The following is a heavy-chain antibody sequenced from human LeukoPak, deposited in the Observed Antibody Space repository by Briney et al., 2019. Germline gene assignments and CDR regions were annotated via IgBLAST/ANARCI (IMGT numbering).Heavy chain of an antibody. CDR3: ARNGYGDFWSGYSYYYYMDV. CDR1: GFTFSSYS. J-gene: IGHJ6*03. D-gene: IGHD3-3*01. V-gene: IGHV3-21*01. CDR2: ISSSSSYI. Sequence: PGGSLRLSCAASGFTFSSYSMNWVRQAPGKGLEWVSSISSSSSYIYYADSVKGRFTISRDNAKNSLYLQMNSLRAEDTAVYYCARNGYGDFWSGYSYYYYMDVWGKGTTVTVSS.